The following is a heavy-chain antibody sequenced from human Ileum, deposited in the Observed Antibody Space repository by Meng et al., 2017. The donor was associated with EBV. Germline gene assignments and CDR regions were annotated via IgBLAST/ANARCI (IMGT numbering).Heavy chain of an antibody. Sequence: LRRWCPGLVKPSGSLLLPWPASGDSGSGSDWWSWVRQPPGKGLVWIGEVYHDGATNDHPSLKSRVTISLDKSKNEVNLHLNSLTAADTAVYFCARSSPIVRGLDYWGQGTLVTVSS. CDR3: ARSSPIVRGLDY. J-gene: IGHJ4*02. D-gene: IGHD3-10*01. CDR1: GDSGSGSDW. CDR2: VYHDGAT. V-gene: IGHV4-4*02.